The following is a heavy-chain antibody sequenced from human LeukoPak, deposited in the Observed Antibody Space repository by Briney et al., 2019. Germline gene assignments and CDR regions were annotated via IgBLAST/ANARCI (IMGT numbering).Heavy chain of an antibody. V-gene: IGHV1-18*04. CDR2: ISAYNGNT. J-gene: IGHJ4*02. D-gene: IGHD2-21*02. Sequence: ASVKVSCKASGNTFTGYYMHWVRQAPGQGLEWMGWISAYNGNTNYAQKLQGRVTMTTDTSTSTAYMELRSLRSDDTAVYYCARVGVGVTAIIYLDYWGQGTLVTVSS. CDR3: ARVGVGVTAIIYLDY. CDR1: GNTFTGYY.